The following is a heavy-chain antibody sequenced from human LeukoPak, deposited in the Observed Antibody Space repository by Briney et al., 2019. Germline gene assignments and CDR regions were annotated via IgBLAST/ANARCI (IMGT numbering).Heavy chain of an antibody. J-gene: IGHJ4*02. V-gene: IGHV3-30-3*01. CDR3: ATPVQKEVVVVAANDY. CDR1: GFTFSSYA. Sequence: PGASLRLSCAASGFTFSSYAMHWVRQAPGKGLEWVAVISYDGSNKYYADSVKGRFTISRDNSKNTLYLQMNSLRAEDTAVYYCATPVQKEVVVVAANDYWGQGTLVTVSS. D-gene: IGHD2-15*01. CDR2: ISYDGSNK.